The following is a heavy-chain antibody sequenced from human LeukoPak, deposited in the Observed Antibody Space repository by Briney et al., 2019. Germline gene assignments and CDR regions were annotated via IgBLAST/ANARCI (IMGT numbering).Heavy chain of an antibody. CDR2: ISGSGGST. V-gene: IGHV3-23*01. D-gene: IGHD2-2*02. CDR1: GFAFSSYA. J-gene: IGHJ4*02. Sequence: GGSLRLSCAASGFAFSSYAMSWVRQAPGKGLEWVSAISGSGGSTYYADSVKGRFTISRDNSKNPLYLQMNSLRAEDTAVYYCARAWGGYCSSTSCYTATDYWGQGTLVTVSS. CDR3: ARAWGGYCSSTSCYTATDY.